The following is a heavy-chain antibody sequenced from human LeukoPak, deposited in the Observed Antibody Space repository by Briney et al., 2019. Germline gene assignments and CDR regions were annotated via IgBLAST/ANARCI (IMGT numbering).Heavy chain of an antibody. CDR1: GFTFSSYT. D-gene: IGHD3-3*01. Sequence: GGSLRLSCAASGFTFSSYTMNWVRQAPGKGLEWVSSISISSNYIYYTDSVKGRFTISRDNAKNSLYLQMNSLRAEDTAVYYCARGSRFGVVERDAFDIWGQGTMVTVSS. CDR2: ISISSNYI. V-gene: IGHV3-21*01. J-gene: IGHJ3*02. CDR3: ARGSRFGVVERDAFDI.